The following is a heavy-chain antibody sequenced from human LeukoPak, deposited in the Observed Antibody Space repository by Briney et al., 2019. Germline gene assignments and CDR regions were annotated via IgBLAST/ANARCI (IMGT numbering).Heavy chain of an antibody. V-gene: IGHV1-2*02. CDR2: INPDSGGT. CDR1: GYTFSGYY. CDR3: ARRHSSGHDAFDI. D-gene: IGHD6-19*01. Sequence: ASVKVSCKASGYTFSGYYMHWVRQAPGQGPEWMGWINPDSGGTNYAQKFQGRVTMTGDTSISTAYMELSRLRSDDTAVYYCARRHSSGHDAFDIWGQGTMVTVSS. J-gene: IGHJ3*02.